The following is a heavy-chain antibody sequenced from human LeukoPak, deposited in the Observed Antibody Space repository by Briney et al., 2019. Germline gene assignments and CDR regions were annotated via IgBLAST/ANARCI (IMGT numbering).Heavy chain of an antibody. CDR1: GFTFRTSW. J-gene: IGHJ4*02. V-gene: IGHV3-74*01. CDR3: ARGDPLGNY. D-gene: IGHD7-27*01. Sequence: GGSLRLSCSASGFTFRTSWMHWVRQGPGKGLLWVAHINSDGGNTAYADSVKGRFTISRDNAKSTLYLQMNSLRSEDTAVYYCARGDPLGNYWGQGTLVTVSS. CDR2: INSDGGNT.